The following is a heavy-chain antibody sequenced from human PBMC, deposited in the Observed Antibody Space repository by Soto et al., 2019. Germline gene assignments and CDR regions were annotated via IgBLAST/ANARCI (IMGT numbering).Heavy chain of an antibody. CDR3: ANNGPIYSNYALTSTFDY. CDR1: GFTFSSYA. CDR2: ISGSGGST. J-gene: IGHJ4*02. D-gene: IGHD4-4*01. V-gene: IGHV3-23*01. Sequence: GGSLRLSCAASGFTFSSYAMSWVRQAPGKGLEWVSAISGSGGSTYYADSVKGRFTISRDNSKNTLYLQMNSLRAEDTAVYYCANNGPIYSNYALTSTFDYWGQGTLVTVSS.